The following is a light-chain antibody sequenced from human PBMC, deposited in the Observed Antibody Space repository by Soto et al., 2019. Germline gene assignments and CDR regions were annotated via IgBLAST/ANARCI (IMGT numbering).Light chain of an antibody. Sequence: EIVLTQSPGTLSLSPGEGATLSCRASQSVSSSYIAWYQQRPGQTPSLLIYGASTRATGIPDRFSGSGSGTHFTLTISSLEPGDFAVYYWQLFGGTTFTFGQGTRLEIK. CDR1: QSVSSSY. CDR3: QLFGGTTFT. J-gene: IGKJ5*01. CDR2: GAS. V-gene: IGKV3-20*01.